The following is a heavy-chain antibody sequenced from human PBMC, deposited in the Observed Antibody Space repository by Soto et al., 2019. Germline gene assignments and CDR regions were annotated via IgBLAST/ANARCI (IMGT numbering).Heavy chain of an antibody. CDR3: AGAGSNGYYLSY. J-gene: IGHJ4*02. D-gene: IGHD3-22*01. CDR2: ISAYNGNT. V-gene: IGHV1-18*01. Sequence: QVQLVQSGAEVKKPGASVKVSCKASGYTFTSYGLSWVRQAPGQGLEWMGWISAYNGNTNYGQKLQDRVTMTTDTATSTAYMAQRGIRSDDTAVCSCAGAGSNGYYLSYWGQGTLVAVS. CDR1: GYTFTSYG.